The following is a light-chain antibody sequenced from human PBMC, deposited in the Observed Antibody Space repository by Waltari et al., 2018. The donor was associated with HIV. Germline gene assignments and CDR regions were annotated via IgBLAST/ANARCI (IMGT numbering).Light chain of an antibody. CDR3: QQTYNTPRT. Sequence: PSSLSASVGDRVTITCRASQNINNYLNWYQQKPGKAPKLLIFAASSLQSGVPSEFSGSGSGTDFTLTISSLQPDDFAIYYCQQTYNTPRTFGQGTKVEIK. J-gene: IGKJ1*01. V-gene: IGKV1-39*01. CDR2: AAS. CDR1: QNINNY.